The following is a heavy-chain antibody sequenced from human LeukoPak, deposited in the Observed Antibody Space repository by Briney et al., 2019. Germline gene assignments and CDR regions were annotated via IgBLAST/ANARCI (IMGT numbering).Heavy chain of an antibody. CDR2: MSGGGDNS. D-gene: IGHD3-22*01. V-gene: IGHV3-23*01. J-gene: IGHJ4*02. CDR1: GFGFRLHS. Sequence: GGSLRLSCESSGFGFRLHSMTWVRQAAGKGLEWVSSMSGGGDNSYYADSVKGRFTVSRDYSKNILYLQMNSLRPDDTAVYYCARDYDYDSSGYSSDWGQGTLVTVSS. CDR3: ARDYDYDSSGYSSD.